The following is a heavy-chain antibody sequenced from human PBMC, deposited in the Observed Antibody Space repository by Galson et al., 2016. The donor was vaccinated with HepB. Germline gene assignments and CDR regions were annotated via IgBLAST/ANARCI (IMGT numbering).Heavy chain of an antibody. CDR2: IYYSGTT. V-gene: IGHV4-31*03. D-gene: IGHD3-16*01. Sequence: TLSLTCTVSGGSISSDGYYWTWIRQHPEKGLECIGYIYYSGTTYYNPSLKSRLTISVDTSKNQFFLNLRSVTAADTAVYYCARESLVRQPPRSRHGLDYYGFDVWGQGTTVTVSS. J-gene: IGHJ6*02. CDR3: ARESLVRQPPRSRHGLDYYGFDV. CDR1: GGSISSDGYY.